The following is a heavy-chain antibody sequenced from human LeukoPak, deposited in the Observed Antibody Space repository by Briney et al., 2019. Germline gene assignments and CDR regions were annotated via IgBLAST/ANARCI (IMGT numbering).Heavy chain of an antibody. CDR1: GYTFTSYD. D-gene: IGHD3-22*01. J-gene: IGHJ5*02. V-gene: IGHV1-8*01. Sequence: GASVKVSCKASGYTFTSYDINWVRQATGQGLEWMGWMNPNSGNTGYAQKFQGRVTMTRNTSISTAYMELSSLRSEDTAVYYCARVPIENYYDSENWFDPWGQGTLVTVSS. CDR3: ARVPIENYYDSENWFDP. CDR2: MNPNSGNT.